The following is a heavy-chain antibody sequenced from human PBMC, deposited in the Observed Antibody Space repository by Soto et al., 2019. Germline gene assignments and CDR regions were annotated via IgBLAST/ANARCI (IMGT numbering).Heavy chain of an antibody. CDR2: IYHSGST. CDR3: ARTSSSYNWFDP. V-gene: IGHV4-30-2*01. D-gene: IGHD6-13*01. J-gene: IGHJ5*02. CDR1: GGSISSGGYS. Sequence: SETLSLTCAVSGGSISSGGYSWSWIRQPPGKGLEWIGYIYHSGSTYYNPSLKSRVTISVDRSKNQFSLKLSSVTAADTAVYYCARTSSSYNWFDPWGQGTLVTVSS.